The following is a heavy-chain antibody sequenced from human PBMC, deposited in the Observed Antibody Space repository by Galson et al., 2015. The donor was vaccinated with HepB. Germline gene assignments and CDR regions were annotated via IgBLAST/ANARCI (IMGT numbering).Heavy chain of an antibody. D-gene: IGHD1-26*01. CDR1: GYTFASYS. Sequence: SVKVSCKASGYTFASYSIHWVRQGPGQRLECMGWINAGNGNTKYSQKFQGRVTITRDTSASTAYMELSSLTSEDTAVYYCARKGWDNNYYMDVWGKGTTVTVSS. V-gene: IGHV1-3*01. CDR3: ARKGWDNNYYMDV. J-gene: IGHJ6*03. CDR2: INAGNGNT.